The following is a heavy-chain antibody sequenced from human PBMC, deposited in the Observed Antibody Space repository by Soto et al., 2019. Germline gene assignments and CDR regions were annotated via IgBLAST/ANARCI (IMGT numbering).Heavy chain of an antibody. CDR1: GFTFSSYA. CDR2: ISYDGSNK. CDR3: AREQAAAGADY. Sequence: QVQLVESGGGVVQPGRSLRLSCAASGFTFSSYAMQWVRQAPGKGLEWVAVISYDGSNKYYADSVKGRFTISRDNSKNTPYLQMNSLRAEDKAVYYCAREQAAAGADYWGQGTLVTVSS. J-gene: IGHJ4*02. D-gene: IGHD6-13*01. V-gene: IGHV3-30-3*01.